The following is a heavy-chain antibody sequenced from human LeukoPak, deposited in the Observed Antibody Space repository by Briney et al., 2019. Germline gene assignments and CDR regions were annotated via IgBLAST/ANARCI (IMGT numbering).Heavy chain of an antibody. Sequence: SETLSLTCTVSGGSISSGDYYWSWIRQPPGKGLEWIGYIYYSGSTNYNPSLKSRVTISVDTSKNQFSLKLSSVTAADTAVYYCARVVVVAATLPYYYYMDVWGKGTTVTVSS. CDR2: IYYSGST. V-gene: IGHV4-61*08. D-gene: IGHD2-15*01. J-gene: IGHJ6*03. CDR1: GGSISSGDYY. CDR3: ARVVVVAATLPYYYYMDV.